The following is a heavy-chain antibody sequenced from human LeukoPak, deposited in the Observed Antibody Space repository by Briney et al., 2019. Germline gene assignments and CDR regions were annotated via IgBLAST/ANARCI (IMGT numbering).Heavy chain of an antibody. CDR1: GGSISSSSYY. J-gene: IGHJ5*02. CDR3: ASSLPPTWFDP. CDR2: IYYSGIT. Sequence: PSETLSLTCTVAGGSISSSSYYWGWIRQPPGKGLEGIGRIYYSGITYYNPSLKSRVTMSVDTSKNQFSLKLSSVTAADTAVYYCASSLPPTWFDPWGQGTLVTVSS. V-gene: IGHV4-39*07.